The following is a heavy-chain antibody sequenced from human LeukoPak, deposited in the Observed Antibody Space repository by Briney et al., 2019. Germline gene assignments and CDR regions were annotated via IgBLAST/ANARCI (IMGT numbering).Heavy chain of an antibody. CDR2: IIPIFGTA. V-gene: IGHV1-69*05. Sequence: SVKVSCKASGGTFSSYAISWVRQAPGQGLEWMGGIIPIFGTANYAQKFQGRVTITTDESTSTAYMELSSLRSEDTAVYYCARVADWADAFDIWGQGTMVTVSS. CDR1: GGTFSSYA. J-gene: IGHJ3*02. CDR3: ARVADWADAFDI. D-gene: IGHD3/OR15-3a*01.